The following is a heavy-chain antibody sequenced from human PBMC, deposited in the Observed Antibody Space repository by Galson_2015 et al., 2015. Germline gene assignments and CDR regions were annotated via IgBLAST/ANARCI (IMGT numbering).Heavy chain of an antibody. V-gene: IGHV3-30-3*01. Sequence: SLRLSCAASGFTFSSYAMHWVRQAPGKGLEWVAVISYDGSSKYYADSVKGRFTISRDNSKNTLYLQMNSLRAEDTAVYYCARGLGWNVDGGTYYFDYWGQETLVTVSS. CDR2: ISYDGSSK. D-gene: IGHD4-23*01. CDR3: ARGLGWNVDGGTYYFDY. J-gene: IGHJ4*02. CDR1: GFTFSSYA.